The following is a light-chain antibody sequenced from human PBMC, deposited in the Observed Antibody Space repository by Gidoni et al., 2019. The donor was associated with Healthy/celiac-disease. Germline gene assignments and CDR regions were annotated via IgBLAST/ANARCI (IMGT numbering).Light chain of an antibody. J-gene: IGKJ4*02. CDR1: QDISNY. CDR3: QQYGNRPPLT. CDR2: DAS. Sequence: DIQMTQSPSSLSASVGDRVTITCQASQDISNYLNWYQQKPGKAPKLLIYDASNLETGVPSRCSGSGSGADYTFTIISLQPEDIAAYYCQQYGNRPPLTFGEXTKVEIK. V-gene: IGKV1-33*01.